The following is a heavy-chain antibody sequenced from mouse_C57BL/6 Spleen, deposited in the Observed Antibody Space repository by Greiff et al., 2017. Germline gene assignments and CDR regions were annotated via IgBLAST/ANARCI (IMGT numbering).Heavy chain of an antibody. D-gene: IGHD2-12*01. J-gene: IGHJ4*01. CDR1: GFSLTSYG. V-gene: IGHV2-6-1*01. CDR2: IWSVGST. CDR3: ARQNQYSSVDY. Sequence: QVHVKQSGPGLVAPSQSLSITCTVSGFSLTSYGVHWVRQPPGKGLEWLEVIWSVGSTTYNSALKSRLSISKDNSKSQVFLKMNSLQTDDTAMYYCARQNQYSSVDYWGQGTSVTVSS.